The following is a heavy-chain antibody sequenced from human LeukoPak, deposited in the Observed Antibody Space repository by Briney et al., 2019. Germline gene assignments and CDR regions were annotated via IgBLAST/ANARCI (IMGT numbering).Heavy chain of an antibody. V-gene: IGHV3-7*01. D-gene: IGHD2-21*02. CDR2: IKQDGSEK. J-gene: IGHJ4*02. Sequence: PGGSLRLSCAASGFTFSSYWMSWVRQAPGKGPEWVANIKQDGSEKYYVDSVKGRFTISRDNAETSLYLQMNSLRAEDTAVYYCAKDSGYCGGDCSAAALDYWGQGTLVTVSS. CDR3: AKDSGYCGGDCSAAALDY. CDR1: GFTFSSYW.